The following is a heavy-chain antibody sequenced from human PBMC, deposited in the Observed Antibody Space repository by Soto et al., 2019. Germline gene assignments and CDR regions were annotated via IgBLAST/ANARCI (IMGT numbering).Heavy chain of an antibody. CDR2: ISGSGGST. J-gene: IGHJ3*02. Sequence: EVQLLESGGGLVQPGGSLRLSCAASGFTFSSYAMSWVRQAPGKGLEWVSAISGSGGSTYYADSVKGRFTISRDNSKNTLYLQMNSLRAEDTAVYYCAKGFQLAGGGYSIDAFDIWGQGTMVTVSS. D-gene: IGHD5-18*01. V-gene: IGHV3-23*01. CDR3: AKGFQLAGGGYSIDAFDI. CDR1: GFTFSSYA.